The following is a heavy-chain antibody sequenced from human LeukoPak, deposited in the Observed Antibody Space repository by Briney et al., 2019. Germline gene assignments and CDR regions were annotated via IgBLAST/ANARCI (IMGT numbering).Heavy chain of an antibody. CDR2: ISWNSGSI. V-gene: IGHV3-9*01. Sequence: GRSLRLSCAGSGFIFNNYAMHWVRQPPGKGLEWVSGISWNSGSIDYADSVKGRFTISRDNAKNSLYLQMNSLRAEDTAVYYCARDGMITAYAFDIWGQGTMVTVSS. D-gene: IGHD3-16*01. CDR3: ARDGMITAYAFDI. J-gene: IGHJ3*02. CDR1: GFIFNNYA.